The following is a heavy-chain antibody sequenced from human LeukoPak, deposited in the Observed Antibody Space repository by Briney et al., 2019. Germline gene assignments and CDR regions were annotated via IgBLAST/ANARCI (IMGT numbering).Heavy chain of an antibody. CDR1: GGSISSSSYY. CDR2: IYYSGST. CDR3: ARDRAPKYQLLRYYFDY. Sequence: SETLSLTCTVSGGSISSSSYYWGWIRQPPGKGLEWIGSIYYSGSTYYNPSLKSRVTISVDTSKNQFSLKLSSVTAADTAVYYCARDRAPKYQLLRYYFDYWGQGTLVTVSS. V-gene: IGHV4-39*07. D-gene: IGHD2-2*01. J-gene: IGHJ4*02.